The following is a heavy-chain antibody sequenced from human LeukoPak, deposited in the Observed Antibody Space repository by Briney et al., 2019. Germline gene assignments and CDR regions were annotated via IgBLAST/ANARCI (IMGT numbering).Heavy chain of an antibody. J-gene: IGHJ4*02. CDR3: ARAPGSLVSVAGRPYYFDF. CDR2: ISTSGSGGAT. V-gene: IGHV3-23*01. CDR1: GFTSSDYA. D-gene: IGHD6-6*01. Sequence: GGSLRLSCAASGFTSSDYAMAWVRQAPGKGLEWVSIISTSGSGGATYYADSMKGRFTISRDSPKNTLCLQMNSLRAEDTAVYYCARAPGSLVSVAGRPYYFDFWGQGTLVTVSS.